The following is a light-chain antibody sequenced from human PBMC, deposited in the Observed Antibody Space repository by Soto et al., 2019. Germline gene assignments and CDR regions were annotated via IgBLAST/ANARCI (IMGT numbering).Light chain of an antibody. CDR3: QQYRRSPRT. V-gene: IGKV3-20*01. CDR2: AES. J-gene: IGKJ1*01. Sequence: VLTQSPGTLSLSPGESATLSCRGSESISSTFLAWYQQRTGKAPRLLIFAESSRATGIPARLGGSGSGTDLNLTISRLEPEDFAVYYCQQYRRSPRTFGQGTKVDIK. CDR1: ESISSTF.